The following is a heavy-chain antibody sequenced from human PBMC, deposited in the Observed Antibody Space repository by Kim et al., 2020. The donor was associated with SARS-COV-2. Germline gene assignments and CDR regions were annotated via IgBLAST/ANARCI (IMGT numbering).Heavy chain of an antibody. J-gene: IGHJ3*02. Sequence: GGSLRLSCAASGFTFSSYSMNWVRQAPGKGLEWVSSISSSSSYIYYADSVKGRFTISRDNAKNSLYLQMNSLRAEDTAVYYCARDVQSRGAFDIWGQGTMVTVSS. V-gene: IGHV3-21*01. CDR1: GFTFSSYS. CDR3: ARDVQSRGAFDI. D-gene: IGHD2-2*01. CDR2: ISSSSSYI.